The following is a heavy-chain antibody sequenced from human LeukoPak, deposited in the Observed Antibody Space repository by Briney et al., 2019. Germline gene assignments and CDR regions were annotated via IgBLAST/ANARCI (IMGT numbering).Heavy chain of an antibody. Sequence: SETLSLTCAVYGGSFSNYDWTWIRQPPGKGLEWIGEIHHSGRTNYNPSLKSRITISADTSKKQFSLRLSSVTAADTAVYYCARGRSRVTIFGVALNWLDSWGQGNLVTLSS. CDR3: ARGRSRVTIFGVALNWLDS. D-gene: IGHD3-3*01. V-gene: IGHV4-34*01. CDR1: GGSFSNYD. CDR2: IHHSGRT. J-gene: IGHJ5*01.